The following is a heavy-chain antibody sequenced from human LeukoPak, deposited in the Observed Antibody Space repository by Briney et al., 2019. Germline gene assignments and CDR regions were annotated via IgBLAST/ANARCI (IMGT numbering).Heavy chain of an antibody. V-gene: IGHV3-53*04. CDR1: GFTLSSNY. CDR3: ARSRGGLPFDY. Sequence: GGSLRLSCAASGFTLSSNYMSWGRHAPGKGLEWGSVIYSGGSTYYADSVKGRFTISRHNSKNTLYLQMNSLRAEDTAVYYCARSRGGLPFDYWGQGTLVTVSS. J-gene: IGHJ4*02. CDR2: IYSGGST. D-gene: IGHD3-10*01.